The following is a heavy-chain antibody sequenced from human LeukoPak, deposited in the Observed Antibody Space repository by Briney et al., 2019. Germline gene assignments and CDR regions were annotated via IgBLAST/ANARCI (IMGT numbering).Heavy chain of an antibody. CDR2: IYYSGST. D-gene: IGHD2-2*01. CDR3: ARGLGYCGSTSCSFDY. Sequence: SETLSLTXTVSGGSISSYYWSWIRQPPGKGLEWIGYIYYSGSTNYNPSLKSRVTISVDTSKNQFSLQLSSVTAADTAVYYCARGLGYCGSTSCSFDYWGQGTLVTVSS. J-gene: IGHJ4*02. V-gene: IGHV4-59*12. CDR1: GGSISSYY.